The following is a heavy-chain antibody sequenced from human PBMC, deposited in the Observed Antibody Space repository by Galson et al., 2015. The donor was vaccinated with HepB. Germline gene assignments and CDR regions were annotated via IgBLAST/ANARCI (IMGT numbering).Heavy chain of an antibody. J-gene: IGHJ6*02. V-gene: IGHV5-10-1*01. CDR2: IDPSDSYT. CDR1: GYTFTNYW. D-gene: IGHD2-21*02. CDR3: ARRAYCGVDCYSTRNYYGMDV. Sequence: QSGAEVKKPGESLRISCKGSGYTFTNYWINWVRQMPGKGLEWMGRIDPSDSYTNYSPSFQGHVTISADKSISTAYLQWSSLKASDTAMYYCARRAYCGVDCYSTRNYYGMDVWGQGTTVTVSS.